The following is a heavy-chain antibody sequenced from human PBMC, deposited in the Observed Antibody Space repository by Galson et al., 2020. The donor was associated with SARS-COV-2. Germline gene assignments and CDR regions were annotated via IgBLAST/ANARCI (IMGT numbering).Heavy chain of an antibody. CDR2: ISSSISYI. Sequence: GESLKISCADSGFTLSSYSMNWVRQAPGKGPEWVSSISSSISYIYYADSVKGRFTISRDNAKNSLYLQMNSLRAEDTAVYYCARDTVTYYYDGSGYYSWYFDCWGQGTVGTVSS. V-gene: IGHV3-21*01. J-gene: IGHJ4*02. D-gene: IGHD3-22*01. CDR1: GFTLSSYS. CDR3: ARDTVTYYYDGSGYYSWYFDC.